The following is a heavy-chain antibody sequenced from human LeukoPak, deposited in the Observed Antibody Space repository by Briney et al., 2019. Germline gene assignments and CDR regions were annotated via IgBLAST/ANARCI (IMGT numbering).Heavy chain of an antibody. CDR3: ARDGVPAAIVNWFDP. D-gene: IGHD2-2*01. Sequence: ASVKVSCKASGYTFTSYYMHWVRQAPGQGLEWMGIINPSGGSTSYAQKFQGRVTMTRDTSTSTVYMELSSLRSEDTAVYYCARDGVPAAIVNWFDPWGQGTLVTVSS. CDR2: INPSGGST. CDR1: GYTFTSYY. V-gene: IGHV1-46*01. J-gene: IGHJ5*02.